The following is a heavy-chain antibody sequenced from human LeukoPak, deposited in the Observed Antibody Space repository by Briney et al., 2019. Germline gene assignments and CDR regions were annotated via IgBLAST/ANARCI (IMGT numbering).Heavy chain of an antibody. CDR2: IYHSGSA. Sequence: TETLSLTCGVSGYSISSGYQWAWIRQSPGKGLGWIGSIYHSGSAHYNPSLKSRVTISVETSKNQFSLNMYSVTAAETAVYYCARDPRWLTPDCTSTSCYENYFDPWGQGTLVTVSS. CDR1: GYSISSGYQ. CDR3: ARDPRWLTPDCTSTSCYENYFDP. J-gene: IGHJ5*02. V-gene: IGHV4-38-2*02. D-gene: IGHD2-2*01.